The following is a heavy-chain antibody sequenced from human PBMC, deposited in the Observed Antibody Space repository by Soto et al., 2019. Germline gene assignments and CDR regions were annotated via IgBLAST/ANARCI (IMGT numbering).Heavy chain of an antibody. CDR2: IYYSGST. Sequence: SETLSLTCTVSGGSISSYYWSWIRQPPGKGLEWIGYIYYSGSTNYNPSLKSRVTISVDTSKNQFSLKLSSVTAADTAVYYCARGSLYDILTGYPSGANDAFDIWGQGTMVTVSS. CDR3: ARGSLYDILTGYPSGANDAFDI. CDR1: GGSISSYY. J-gene: IGHJ3*02. V-gene: IGHV4-59*01. D-gene: IGHD3-9*01.